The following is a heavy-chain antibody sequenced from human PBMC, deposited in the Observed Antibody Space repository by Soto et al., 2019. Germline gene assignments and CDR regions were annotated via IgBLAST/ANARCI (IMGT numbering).Heavy chain of an antibody. V-gene: IGHV3-53*01. CDR1: GFTVSSNY. D-gene: IGHD6-19*01. CDR2: IYSGGDT. CDR3: ARACIAVASRLGAFDI. Sequence: PGGSLRLSCAASGFTVSSNYMSWVRQAPGKGLEWVSVIYSGGDTYYADSVKGRFTISRDNSKNTLYLQMSSLRAEDTAVYYCARACIAVASRLGAFDIWGQGTMVTVSS. J-gene: IGHJ3*02.